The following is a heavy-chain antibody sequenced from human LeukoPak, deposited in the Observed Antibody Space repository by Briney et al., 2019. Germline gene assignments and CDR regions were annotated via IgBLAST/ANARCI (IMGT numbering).Heavy chain of an antibody. CDR2: ISGDGGIT. V-gene: IGHV3-23*01. J-gene: IGHJ3*02. D-gene: IGHD6-19*01. CDR3: ARAVAGTLDAFDI. Sequence: GGSLRLSCAASEFTFNTYAVSWVRQAPGKGLEWVSAISGDGGITYYADSVRGRFTISRDNSKSTLYLQTNSLRAEDTAVYYCARAVAGTLDAFDIWGQGTMVTVSS. CDR1: EFTFNTYA.